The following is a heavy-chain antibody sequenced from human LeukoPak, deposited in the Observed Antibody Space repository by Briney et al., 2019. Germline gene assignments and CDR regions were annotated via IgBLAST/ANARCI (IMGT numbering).Heavy chain of an antibody. CDR2: NYPGDSDT. Sequence: PGGSLRLSCKGSGYTFASYWIAWVRQMPGNGLEWMGINYPGDSDTRYSPSFQGQVTISADKSINTAYLQWSSLKASDTAMYYCARQIADSSGPIDYWGQGALVTVSS. CDR1: GYTFASYW. CDR3: ARQIADSSGPIDY. J-gene: IGHJ4*02. V-gene: IGHV5-51*01. D-gene: IGHD6-19*01.